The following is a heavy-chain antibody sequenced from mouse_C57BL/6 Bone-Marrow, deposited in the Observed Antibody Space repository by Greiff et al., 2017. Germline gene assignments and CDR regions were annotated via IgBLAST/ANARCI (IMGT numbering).Heavy chain of an antibody. CDR2: IRNKANGYTT. CDR1: GFTFTDYY. V-gene: IGHV7-3*01. D-gene: IGHD1-1*01. CDR3: ARCTVVAPYYYAMDY. Sequence: EVKLVESGGGLVQPGGSLSLSCAASGFTFTDYYMSWVRQPPGKALEWLGFIRNKANGYTTEYSASVKGRFTISRDNSQSILYLQMNALRAEDSATYYCARCTVVAPYYYAMDYWGQGTSVTVSS. J-gene: IGHJ4*01.